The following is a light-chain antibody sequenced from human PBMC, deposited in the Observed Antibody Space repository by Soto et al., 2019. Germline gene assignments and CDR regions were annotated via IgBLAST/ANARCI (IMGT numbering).Light chain of an antibody. CDR1: SSDVGGYNY. CDR2: EVT. Sequence: QSVLTQPPSASGSPGQSVTISCTGTSSDVGGYNYVSWYQQHPGEAPKVMIYEVTKRPSGVPDRFSGSKSGNTASLTVSGLQAEDEADYYCSSYAGNTVIFGGGTKLTVL. J-gene: IGLJ2*01. V-gene: IGLV2-8*01. CDR3: SSYAGNTVI.